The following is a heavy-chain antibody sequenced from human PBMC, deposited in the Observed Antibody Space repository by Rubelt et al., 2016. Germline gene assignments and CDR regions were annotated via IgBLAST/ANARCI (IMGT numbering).Heavy chain of an antibody. CDR2: ISAYNGNT. CDR1: GYTFTSYG. V-gene: IGHV1-18*01. Sequence: QVQLVQSGAEVKKPGASVKVSCKASGYTFTSYGISWVRQAPGQGLEWMGWISAYNGNTNYGQKVQARVTSTTNTSTSTAYMELRSRRSDDTAVYYCAIPSSIWYGFDYWGQGTLVTVSS. J-gene: IGHJ4*02. CDR3: AIPSSIWYGFDY. D-gene: IGHD6-13*01.